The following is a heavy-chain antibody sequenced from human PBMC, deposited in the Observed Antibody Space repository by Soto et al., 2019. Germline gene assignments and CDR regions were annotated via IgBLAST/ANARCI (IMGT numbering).Heavy chain of an antibody. V-gene: IGHV1-18*01. J-gene: IGHJ5*01. CDR3: ARVIPGVEAWFDS. Sequence: KXSFKAFDYTFTNFGVAWVLRAPGQGLEWMGWISAYTDTPNYAQKFQGRVTMTIDTSTSTAYMDLRSLTSDDTAVYYCARVIPGVEAWFDSWGQGTLVTVSS. D-gene: IGHD2-8*01. CDR1: DYTFTNFG. CDR2: ISAYTDTP.